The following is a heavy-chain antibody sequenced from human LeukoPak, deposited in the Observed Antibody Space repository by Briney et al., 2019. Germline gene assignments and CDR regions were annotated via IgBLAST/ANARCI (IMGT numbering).Heavy chain of an antibody. CDR2: IYYSGST. Sequence: SETLSLTCTVSGGSLSSYYWSWIRQPPGKGLEWIGDIYYSGSTNYNPSLKSRVTISVDTSKNQFSLKLSSVTAADTAVYYCARLVTYSDILTGYYNVGAFAIWGQGTMVTVSS. D-gene: IGHD3-9*01. V-gene: IGHV4-59*08. J-gene: IGHJ3*02. CDR3: ARLVTYSDILTGYYNVGAFAI. CDR1: GGSLSSYY.